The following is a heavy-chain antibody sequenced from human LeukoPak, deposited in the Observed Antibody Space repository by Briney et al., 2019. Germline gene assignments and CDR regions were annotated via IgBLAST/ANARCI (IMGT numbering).Heavy chain of an antibody. Sequence: LSLTCTVSGGSISSGGYSMSWVRQAPGKGLEWVSVIYSGGSTYYADSVKGRFTISRDNSKNTLYLQMNSLRAEDTAVYYCAREPYRGEWYFDLWGRGTLVTVSS. V-gene: IGHV3-53*01. CDR2: IYSGGST. CDR1: GGSISSGGYS. J-gene: IGHJ2*01. CDR3: AREPYRGEWYFDL.